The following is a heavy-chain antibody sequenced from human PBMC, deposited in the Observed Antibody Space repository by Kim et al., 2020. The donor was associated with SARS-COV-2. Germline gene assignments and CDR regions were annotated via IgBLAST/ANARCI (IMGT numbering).Heavy chain of an antibody. J-gene: IGHJ4*02. CDR2: ISSSGSTI. D-gene: IGHD3-9*01. Sequence: GGSLRLSCAASGFTFSSYEMNWVRQAPGKGLEWVSYISSSGSTIYYADSVKGRFTISRDNAKNSLYLQMNSLRAEDTAVYYCARDSYILTGYYISYWGQGTLVTVSS. V-gene: IGHV3-48*03. CDR1: GFTFSSYE. CDR3: ARDSYILTGYYISY.